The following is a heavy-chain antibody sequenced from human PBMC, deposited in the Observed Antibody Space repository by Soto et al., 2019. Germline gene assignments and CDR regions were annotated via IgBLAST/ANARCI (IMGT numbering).Heavy chain of an antibody. Sequence: ASVKVSCKASGYTFTSYGIHWVRQAPGQRLEWMGWINAANGDTKYSPKFQGRVTITRDTSASTAYMELSSLRSEDTAVYYCVRRHVSATGIDCFDPWGQGTLVTVSS. CDR2: INAANGDT. CDR1: GYTFTSYG. V-gene: IGHV1-3*01. CDR3: VRRHVSATGIDCFDP. D-gene: IGHD6-13*01. J-gene: IGHJ5*02.